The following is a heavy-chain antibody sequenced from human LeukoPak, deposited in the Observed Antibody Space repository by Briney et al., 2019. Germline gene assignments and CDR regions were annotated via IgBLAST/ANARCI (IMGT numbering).Heavy chain of an antibody. CDR2: INHSGST. CDR3: ARGLGSYYNWFDP. J-gene: IGHJ5*02. CDR1: GGSFSGYY. D-gene: IGHD1-26*01. Sequence: SETLSLTCAAYGGSFSGYYWSWIRQPPGKGLEWIGEINHSGSTNYNPSLKSRVTISVDTSKNQFSLKLSSVTAADTAVYYCARGLGSYYNWFDPWGQGTLVTVSS. V-gene: IGHV4-34*01.